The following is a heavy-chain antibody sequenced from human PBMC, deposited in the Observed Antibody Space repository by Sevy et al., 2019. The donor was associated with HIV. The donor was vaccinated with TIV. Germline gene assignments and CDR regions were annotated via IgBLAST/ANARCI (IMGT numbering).Heavy chain of an antibody. CDR2: FDPEDGET. CDR3: TITKDYYDNSGYPFDY. V-gene: IGHV1-24*01. Sequence: ASVKVSCKVSGFTLSEVSMHWVRQAPGKGLEWMGTFDPEDGETIYAQKFQGRVTMTEDTSTDTAYMGLSSLRSEETAVFYCTITKDYYDNSGYPFDYWGQGTLVTVSS. CDR1: GFTLSEVS. J-gene: IGHJ4*02. D-gene: IGHD3-22*01.